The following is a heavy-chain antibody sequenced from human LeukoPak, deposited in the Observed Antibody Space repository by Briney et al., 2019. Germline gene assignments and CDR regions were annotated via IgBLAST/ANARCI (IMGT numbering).Heavy chain of an antibody. CDR1: GGSFSGYY. J-gene: IGHJ4*02. D-gene: IGHD1-7*01. V-gene: IGHV4-34*01. CDR3: ARFGYWNYASRNYYFDY. CDR2: INHSGST. Sequence: KPSETLSLTCAVYGGSFSGYYWSWIRQPPGKGLEWIGEINHSGSTNYNPSLKSRVTISVDTSKNQFSLKLSSVTAADTAVYYCARFGYWNYASRNYYFDYWGQGTLVTVSS.